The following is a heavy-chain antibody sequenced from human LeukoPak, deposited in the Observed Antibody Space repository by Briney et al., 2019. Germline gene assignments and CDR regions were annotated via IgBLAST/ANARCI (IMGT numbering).Heavy chain of an antibody. V-gene: IGHV3-21*01. Sequence: GGSLRLSCAASGFTFSSYSINWVRQAPGKGLEWVSSISSSSSYIYYADSVKGRFTISRDNSKNTLYLQMNSLRTEDTAVYYCARENMGDYYFDYWGQGTLVTVSS. CDR3: ARENMGDYYFDY. D-gene: IGHD2-21*02. J-gene: IGHJ4*02. CDR1: GFTFSSYS. CDR2: ISSSSSYI.